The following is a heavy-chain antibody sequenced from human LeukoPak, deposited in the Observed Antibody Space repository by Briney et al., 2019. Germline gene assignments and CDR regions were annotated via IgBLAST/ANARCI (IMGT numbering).Heavy chain of an antibody. CDR2: ISSSGSTI. J-gene: IGHJ3*02. CDR3: ARRVDSRGPNDAFDI. Sequence: GGSLRLSCAASGFTFSSYSMSWIRQAPGKGLEWVSYISSSGSTIYYADSVKGRFTISRDNARNSLYLQMNSLRAEDTAVYYCARRVDSRGPNDAFDIWGQGTMVTVSS. D-gene: IGHD3-9*01. V-gene: IGHV3-48*04. CDR1: GFTFSSYS.